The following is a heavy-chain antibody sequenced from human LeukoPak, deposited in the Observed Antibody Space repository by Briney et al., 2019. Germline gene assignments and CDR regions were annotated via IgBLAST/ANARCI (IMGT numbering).Heavy chain of an antibody. Sequence: SETLSLTCAVYGGSFSGYCWSWIRQPPGKGLEWIGYIYYSGSTNYNPSLKSRVTISVDTSKNQFSLKLSSVTAADTAVYYCARDRNGSFDYWGQGTLVTVSS. CDR3: ARDRNGSFDY. CDR2: IYYSGST. D-gene: IGHD1-26*01. J-gene: IGHJ4*02. V-gene: IGHV4-59*01. CDR1: GGSFSGYC.